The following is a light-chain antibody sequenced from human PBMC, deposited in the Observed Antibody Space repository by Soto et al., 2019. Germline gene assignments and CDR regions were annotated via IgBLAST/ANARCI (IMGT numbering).Light chain of an antibody. Sequence: EFVLTQSPGTLCLSPGERATLSCRASQSVSSNLAWYQQKPGQPPRLLMYAASSRASGIPDRFSGSGSGTDFTLTISRLEPEDFAVYYCQQSSSSPITFGQGTQLEIK. J-gene: IGKJ5*01. CDR3: QQSSSSPIT. V-gene: IGKV3-20*01. CDR1: QSVSSN. CDR2: AAS.